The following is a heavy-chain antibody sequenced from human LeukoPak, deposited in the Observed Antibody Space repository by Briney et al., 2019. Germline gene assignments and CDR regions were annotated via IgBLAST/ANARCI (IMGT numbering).Heavy chain of an antibody. CDR1: GYTFTNYG. J-gene: IGHJ4*02. V-gene: IGHV1-18*01. CDR2: VSAHGDNT. CDR3: ARDCIGCHGFDY. Sequence: ASVKVSCETSGYTFTNYGITWVRQAPGQGLERMGWVSAHGDNTNYVQKIQGRVTMTTDTSTSTAYMELRSLRSDDTAVYYCARDCIGCHGFDYWGQGTLVTVSS. D-gene: IGHD2-15*01.